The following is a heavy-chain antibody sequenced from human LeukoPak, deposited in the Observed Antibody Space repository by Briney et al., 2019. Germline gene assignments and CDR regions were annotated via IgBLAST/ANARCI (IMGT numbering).Heavy chain of an antibody. CDR2: ISGYNGNT. CDR1: GYTFTGYY. Sequence: GASVKVSCKASGYTFTGYYMHWVRQAPGQGLEWMGWISGYNGNTHYAQKVQGRVTMTTDTSTTTAYMELRSLRSDDTAVYYCAREGGLFRGVISHVDYWGQGTLVTVSS. D-gene: IGHD3-10*01. CDR3: AREGGLFRGVISHVDY. V-gene: IGHV1-18*04. J-gene: IGHJ4*02.